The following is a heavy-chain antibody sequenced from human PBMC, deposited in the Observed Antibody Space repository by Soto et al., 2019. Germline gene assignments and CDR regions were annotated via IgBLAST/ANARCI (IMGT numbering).Heavy chain of an antibody. CDR2: IYYSGTT. J-gene: IGHJ6*02. D-gene: IGHD4-4*01. Sequence: SETLSLTCTVSGASISSYYWSWIRQPPGKGLEWMGYIYYSGTTNYNPSLKSRLTISVDTSKNQSSLKLSSVTAADTAVYYCARELIGKLTTDYSRYYYSMDVWGQGTTVTVSS. CDR1: GASISSYY. V-gene: IGHV4-59*01. CDR3: ARELIGKLTTDYSRYYYSMDV.